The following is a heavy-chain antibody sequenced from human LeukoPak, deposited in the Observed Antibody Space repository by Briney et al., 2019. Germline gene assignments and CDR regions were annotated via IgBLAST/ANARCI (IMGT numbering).Heavy chain of an antibody. CDR3: ARLIGYTHYY. CDR2: IYPGGSDT. V-gene: IGHV5-51*01. J-gene: IGHJ4*02. D-gene: IGHD5-18*01. Sequence: GESLKISCKSSGYTFTNYWIAWVRQMPGKGLEWMGIIYPGGSDTRYSPSFQGQVTISADKSISTAYLQWSSLKASDTAMYYCARLIGYTHYYWGQGTLVTVSS. CDR1: GYTFTNYW.